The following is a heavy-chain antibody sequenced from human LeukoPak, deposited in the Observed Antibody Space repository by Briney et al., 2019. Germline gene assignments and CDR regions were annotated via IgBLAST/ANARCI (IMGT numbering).Heavy chain of an antibody. D-gene: IGHD6-19*01. CDR3: ARVGWGFRRVDGWFDP. J-gene: IGHJ5*02. V-gene: IGHV4-59*08. CDR2: IYYSGST. Sequence: SETLSLTCTVSGGSISSYYWSWIRQPPGKGLEWIGYIYYSGSTNYNPSLKSRVTISVDTSKNQFSLKLSSVTAADTAVYYCARVGWGFRRVDGWFDPWGQGTLVTVSS. CDR1: GGSISSYY.